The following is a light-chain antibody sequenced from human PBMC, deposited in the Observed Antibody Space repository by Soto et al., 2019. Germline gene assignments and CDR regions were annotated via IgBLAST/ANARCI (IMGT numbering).Light chain of an antibody. Sequence: EIVLTQSPATLSVSPGGGATLSCRASQSVSSHLAWYQQKPGQGPRRLIYDASTRATGIPARFSGSGSGTEFTLTISSLQSEDFGVYYCQHYDVWPLTFGQGTKVEIK. CDR1: QSVSSH. V-gene: IGKV3-15*01. CDR3: QHYDVWPLT. CDR2: DAS. J-gene: IGKJ1*01.